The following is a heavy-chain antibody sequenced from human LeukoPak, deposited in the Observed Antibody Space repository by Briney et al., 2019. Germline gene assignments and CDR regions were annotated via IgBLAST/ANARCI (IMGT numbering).Heavy chain of an antibody. CDR1: GGSFSGYY. D-gene: IGHD2-15*01. CDR2: INHSGST. V-gene: IGHV4-34*01. J-gene: IGHJ6*03. CDR3: ARVRVAGLGYCSGGSCYDYYYYMDV. Sequence: SETLSLTCAVYGGSFSGYYWSWIRQPPGKGLEWIGEINHSGSTNYNLSLKSRVTISVDTSKNQFSLKLSSVTAADTAVYYCARVRVAGLGYCSGGSCYDYYYYMDVWGKGTTVTVSS.